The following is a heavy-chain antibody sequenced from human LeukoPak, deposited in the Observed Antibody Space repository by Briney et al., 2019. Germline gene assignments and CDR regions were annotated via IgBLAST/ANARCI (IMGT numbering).Heavy chain of an antibody. V-gene: IGHV4-59*08. CDR3: ARWHSYDSSGYLYYFDY. CDR2: IYYSGSS. CDR1: GGSISSYY. J-gene: IGHJ4*02. Sequence: SETLSPTCTVSGGSISSYYWSWIRQPPGKGLEWIGYIYYSGSSNYNPSLKSRVTISVDTSKNQFSLKLSSVTAADTAVYYCARWHSYDSSGYLYYFDYWGQGTLVTVSS. D-gene: IGHD3-22*01.